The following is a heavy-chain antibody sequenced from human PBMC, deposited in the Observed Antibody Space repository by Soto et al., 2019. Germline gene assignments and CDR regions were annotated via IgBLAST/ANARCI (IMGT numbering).Heavy chain of an antibody. J-gene: IGHJ5*02. D-gene: IGHD6-13*01. V-gene: IGHV4-30-4*08. Sequence: SETLSLTCTVSGGSISSGGYYWSWIRQHPGKGLEWIGYIYYSGSTYYNPSLKSRVTISVDTSKNQFSLKLSSVTAADTAVYYCARASFYRIAAAGTMWFDPWGQGTLVTVSS. CDR2: IYYSGST. CDR3: ARASFYRIAAAGTMWFDP. CDR1: GGSISSGGYY.